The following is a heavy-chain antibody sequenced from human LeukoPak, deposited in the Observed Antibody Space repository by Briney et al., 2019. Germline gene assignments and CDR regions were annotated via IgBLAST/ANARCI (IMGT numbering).Heavy chain of an antibody. V-gene: IGHV1-2*02. Sequence: ASVKVSCKASGYTFTGYYMHWVRQAPGQGLEWMGWINPNSGSTSYAQKFQGRVTMTRDMSTSTAYMELRSLRSDDTAVYYCARGGGWRWAAALDYWGQGTLVTVSS. D-gene: IGHD6-13*01. CDR3: ARGGGWRWAAALDY. CDR1: GYTFTGYY. J-gene: IGHJ4*02. CDR2: INPNSGST.